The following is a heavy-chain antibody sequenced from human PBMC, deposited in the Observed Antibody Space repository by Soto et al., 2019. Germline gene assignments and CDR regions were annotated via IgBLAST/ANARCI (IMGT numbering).Heavy chain of an antibody. CDR3: AGCVRPIADDAFDI. J-gene: IGHJ3*02. CDR2: ISYDGSNK. D-gene: IGHD2-21*01. V-gene: IGHV3-30-3*01. Sequence: QVQLVESGGGVVQPGRSLRLSCAASGFTFSSYAMHWVRQAPGKGLEWVAVISYDGSNKYYADSLKGRFTISRDNSKNTLYLQRNSLRAEDTTVYYCAGCVRPIADDAFDIWGQGTMVTVSS. CDR1: GFTFSSYA.